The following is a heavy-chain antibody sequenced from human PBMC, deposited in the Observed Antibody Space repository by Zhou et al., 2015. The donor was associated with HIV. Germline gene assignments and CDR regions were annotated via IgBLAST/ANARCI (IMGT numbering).Heavy chain of an antibody. CDR3: ARGNLLYGDYTQRSYWYFDL. D-gene: IGHD4-17*01. J-gene: IGHJ2*01. Sequence: QVQLVQSGAEVKKPGASVKVSCKASGYTFTSYYMHWVRQAPGQGLEWMGIINPSGGSTSYAQKFQGRVTMTRDTSTSTVYMELSSLRSEDTAVYYCARGNLLYGDYTQRSYWYFDLWGRGTLVTVSS. CDR1: GYTFTSYY. CDR2: INPSGGST. V-gene: IGHV1-46*01.